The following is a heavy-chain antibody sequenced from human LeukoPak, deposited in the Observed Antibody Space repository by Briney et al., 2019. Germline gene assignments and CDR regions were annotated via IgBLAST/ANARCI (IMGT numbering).Heavy chain of an antibody. CDR2: ISPSGGST. CDR3: ARDGIAAAASYYYYYMDV. D-gene: IGHD6-13*01. V-gene: IGHV1-46*01. CDR1: GYTFTSNY. Sequence: ASVKVSCRAFGYTFTSNYMHWVRQAPGQGPEWMGVISPSGGSTTYPQKFQGRVTMTRDMSTSTVYMELSSLRSEDTAVYYCARDGIAAAASYYYYYMDVWGKGTTVTVSS. J-gene: IGHJ6*03.